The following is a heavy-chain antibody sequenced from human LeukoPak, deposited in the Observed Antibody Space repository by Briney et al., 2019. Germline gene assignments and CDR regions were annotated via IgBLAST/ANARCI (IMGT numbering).Heavy chain of an antibody. Sequence: PGGSLRLSCVASGFTFRNRWMHWVRQAPGKGLEWVALILFDGSDKYYADSVQGRFAISRDDSKNTLYLQMDSLRPEDTAVYYCAQKTGGERGTGGAVDFWGQGTTVTVSS. V-gene: IGHV3-30*18. CDR1: GFTFRNRW. J-gene: IGHJ3*01. CDR3: AQKTGGERGTGGAVDF. CDR2: ILFDGSDK. D-gene: IGHD3-10*01.